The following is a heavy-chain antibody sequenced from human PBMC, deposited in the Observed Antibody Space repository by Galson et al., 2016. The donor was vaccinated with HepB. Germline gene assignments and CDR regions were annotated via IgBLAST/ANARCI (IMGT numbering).Heavy chain of an antibody. CDR2: IYYGGRT. V-gene: IGHV4-39*01. D-gene: IGHD3-10*01. Sequence: SETLSLTCTVSGGSISSRSYFWGWIRQPPGKGLEWIGSIYYGGRTYYNPSLKSRVTVSVETSKNQFSLKLRSVTAADTAVYYCARRSGDYGSGSRGWGKDYYGMDVWGQGTTVTVSS. CDR3: ARRSGDYGSGSRGWGKDYYGMDV. CDR1: GGSISSRSYF. J-gene: IGHJ6*02.